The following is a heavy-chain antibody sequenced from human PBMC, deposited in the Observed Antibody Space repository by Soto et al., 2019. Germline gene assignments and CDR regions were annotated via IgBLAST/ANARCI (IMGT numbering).Heavy chain of an antibody. V-gene: IGHV1-3*01. CDR3: ASTTDSSGYYYVSAFDY. CDR2: INAGNGNT. Sequence: ASVKVSCKASGYTFTSYAMHWVRQAPGQRLEWMGWINAGNGNTKYSQKFQGRVTITRDTSASTAYMELSSLRSEDTAVYYCASTTDSSGYYYVSAFDYWGQGTLVTVSS. D-gene: IGHD3-22*01. J-gene: IGHJ4*02. CDR1: GYTFTSYA.